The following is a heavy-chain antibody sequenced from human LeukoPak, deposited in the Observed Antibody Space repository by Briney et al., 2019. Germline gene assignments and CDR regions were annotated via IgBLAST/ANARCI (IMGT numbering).Heavy chain of an antibody. Sequence: GGSLRLSCVASGFTFSSYAMSWVRLAPGKGLEWVSAISGSGVTTHYAGSVKGRFTISRDNTKNSLFLQMNSLRAEDTAVYYCATGGAVAGRFAYWGQGTLVTVSS. J-gene: IGHJ4*02. D-gene: IGHD6-19*01. CDR3: ATGGAVAGRFAY. CDR2: ISGSGVTT. CDR1: GFTFSSYA. V-gene: IGHV3-23*01.